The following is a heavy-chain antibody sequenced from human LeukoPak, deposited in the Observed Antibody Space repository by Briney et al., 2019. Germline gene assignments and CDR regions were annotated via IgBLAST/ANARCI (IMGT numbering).Heavy chain of an antibody. Sequence: GGSLRLSCAASGFTFSSYGMHWVRQAPGKGLEWVAFIRYDGSNKYYADSVKGRFTIPRDNSKNTLYLQMNSLRAEDTAVYYCARRYYYGSGSYHNDYWGQGTLVTVSS. V-gene: IGHV3-30*02. CDR1: GFTFSSYG. CDR3: ARRYYYGSGSYHNDY. D-gene: IGHD3-10*01. CDR2: IRYDGSNK. J-gene: IGHJ4*02.